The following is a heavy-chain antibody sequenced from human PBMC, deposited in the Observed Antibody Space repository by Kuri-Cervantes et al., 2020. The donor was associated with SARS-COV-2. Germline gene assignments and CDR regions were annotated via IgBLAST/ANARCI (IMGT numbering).Heavy chain of an antibody. CDR3: AKDMTPDYGGNVDY. Sequence: ETLSLTCAASGFTFSSYAMNWVRRAPGRGLEWVSAISGSGGSTYYADSVKGRFTISRDNSKNSLYLQMNSLRTEDTALYYCAKDMTPDYGGNVDYWGQGTLVTVSS. V-gene: IGHV3-43*02. D-gene: IGHD4-23*01. CDR2: ISGSGGST. CDR1: GFTFSSYA. J-gene: IGHJ4*02.